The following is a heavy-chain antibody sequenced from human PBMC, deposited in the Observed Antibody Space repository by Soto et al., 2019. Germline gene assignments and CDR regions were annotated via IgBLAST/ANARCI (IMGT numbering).Heavy chain of an antibody. J-gene: IGHJ4*02. Sequence: EVQLVESGGGLVEPGGSLRLSCAVSGLRFSSAWVSWVRQAPGKGLEWVGRIKNKFDGGTTDYATSVKGRFTISRDDSKATLYLQMTSLKVEDTAVYYCATEFMYSGRSLWVQGTLVTVSS. V-gene: IGHV3-15*07. D-gene: IGHD3-10*01. CDR2: IKNKFDGGTT. CDR3: ATEFMYSGRSL. CDR1: GLRFSSAW.